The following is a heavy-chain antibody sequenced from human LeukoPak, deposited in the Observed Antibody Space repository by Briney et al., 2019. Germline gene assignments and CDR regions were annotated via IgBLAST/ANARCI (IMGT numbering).Heavy chain of an antibody. V-gene: IGHV4-4*02. J-gene: IGHJ5*02. D-gene: IGHD4-23*01. CDR1: GGSISSSNW. Sequence: SETLSLTCAVSGGSISSSNWWSWVRQPPGKGLEWIGEINHSGSTNYNPSLKSRVTISVDTSKNQFSQKLSSVTAADTAVYYCARYYGGSYNWFDPWGQGTLVTVSS. CDR3: ARYYGGSYNWFDP. CDR2: INHSGST.